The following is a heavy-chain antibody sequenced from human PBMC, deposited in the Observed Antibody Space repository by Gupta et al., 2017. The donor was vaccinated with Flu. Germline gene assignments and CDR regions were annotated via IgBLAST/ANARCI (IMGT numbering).Heavy chain of an antibody. Sequence: SGGSVGSTSYYWVWIRQPPGKGLEWIGHVYYSGRTYYNPSLRSRVTISIDTSKNQFSLNLTSVTAADTAVYYCARREPWGDPSIDYWGQGTLVTVSS. CDR2: VYYSGRT. D-gene: IGHD1-26*01. J-gene: IGHJ4*02. CDR3: ARREPWGDPSIDY. CDR1: GGSVGSTSYY. V-gene: IGHV4-39*01.